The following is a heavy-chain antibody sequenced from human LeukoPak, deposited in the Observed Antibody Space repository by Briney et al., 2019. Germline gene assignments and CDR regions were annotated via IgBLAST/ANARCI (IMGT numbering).Heavy chain of an antibody. CDR1: GFMFSSNW. CDR2: IKEDGTET. V-gene: IGHV3-7*03. CDR3: AKEGRSLQTY. J-gene: IGHJ4*02. Sequence: GGSLRLSCAASGFMFSSNWMSWVRLAPGKGLEWVANIKEDGTETYYVDSVKGRFTISRDNAKNSLYLQMNSLRVKDTAVYYCAKEGRSLQTYWGQGTLVTVSS. D-gene: IGHD5-24*01.